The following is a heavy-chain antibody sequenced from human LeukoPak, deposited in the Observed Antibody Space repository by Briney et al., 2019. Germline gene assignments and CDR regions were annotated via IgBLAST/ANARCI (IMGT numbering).Heavy chain of an antibody. J-gene: IGHJ2*01. D-gene: IGHD3-16*01. CDR3: AKLGTYWYFDV. Sequence: PGGSLRLSCAASGFAFNLYGMAWVRQAPGKGLEWVSGISGSAVGTYYADSVKGRFTISRDNPKNVLFPQMNNLRVEDTAVYFCAKLGTYWYFDVWGRGTLVTVSS. CDR2: ISGSAVGT. CDR1: GFAFNLYG. V-gene: IGHV3-23*01.